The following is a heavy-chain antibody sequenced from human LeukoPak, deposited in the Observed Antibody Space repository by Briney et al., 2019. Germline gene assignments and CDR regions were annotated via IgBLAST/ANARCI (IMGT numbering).Heavy chain of an antibody. J-gene: IGHJ4*02. D-gene: IGHD5-12*01. CDR3: ARVGGYSGYDPFDY. V-gene: IGHV4-59*12. CDR2: IYYSGST. CDR1: GGSIRNYY. Sequence: SETLSLTCTVSGGSIRNYYWSWIRQPPGKGLEWIGYIYYSGSTNYNPSLKSRVTISVDTSKNQFSLKLSSVTAADTAVYYCARVGGYSGYDPFDYWGQGTLVTVSS.